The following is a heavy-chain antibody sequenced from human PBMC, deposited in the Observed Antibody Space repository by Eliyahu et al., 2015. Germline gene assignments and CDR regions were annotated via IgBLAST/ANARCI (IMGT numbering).Heavy chain of an antibody. J-gene: IGHJ3*02. D-gene: IGHD3-3*01. CDR3: ARGHRVLRFLEWSNDAFDI. V-gene: IGHV1-18*01. Sequence: QVQLVQSGAEVKKPGASVKVSCXASGYXFTSYGIXWXRQXPGQGLEWMGWXSAYNGNTNYAQKLQGRVTMTTDTSTSTAYMELRSLRSDDTAVYYCARGHRVLRFLEWSNDAFDIWGQGTMVTVSS. CDR1: GYXFTSYG. CDR2: XSAYNGNT.